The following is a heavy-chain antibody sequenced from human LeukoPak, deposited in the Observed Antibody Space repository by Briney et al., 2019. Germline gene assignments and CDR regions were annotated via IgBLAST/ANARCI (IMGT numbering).Heavy chain of an antibody. Sequence: SETLSLTCTVSGGSISSGGYYWSWIRQHPGKGLEWIGYIYYSGSTYYNPSLKSRVTISVDTSKNQFSLKLSSVTAADTAVYYCARGTGCSSTSCYYNWSDPWGQGTLVTVSS. J-gene: IGHJ5*02. CDR2: IYYSGST. CDR1: GGSISSGGYY. D-gene: IGHD2-2*01. V-gene: IGHV4-31*03. CDR3: ARGTGCSSTSCYYNWSDP.